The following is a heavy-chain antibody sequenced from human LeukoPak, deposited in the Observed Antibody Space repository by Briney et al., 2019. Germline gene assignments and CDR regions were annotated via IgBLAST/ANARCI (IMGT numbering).Heavy chain of an antibody. CDR3: AREGDIVVVPAVFGY. CDR2: IYTSGST. V-gene: IGHV4-61*02. Sequence: PSETLSLTCTVSGGSISSGSYYWSWIRQPAGKGLEWIGRIYTSGSTNYNPSLRSRVTISVDTSKNQFSLKLSSVTAADTAVYYCAREGDIVVVPAVFGYWGQGTLVTVSS. CDR1: GGSISSGSYY. D-gene: IGHD2-2*01. J-gene: IGHJ4*02.